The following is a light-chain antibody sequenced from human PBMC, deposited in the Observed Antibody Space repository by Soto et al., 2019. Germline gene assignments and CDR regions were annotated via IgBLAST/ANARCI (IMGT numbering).Light chain of an antibody. CDR2: SNN. CDR1: RSNIGSNT. CDR3: ATWDDSLNGHVV. V-gene: IGLV1-44*01. J-gene: IGLJ2*01. Sequence: QSVLNQPPSESGTPGQRVTISCSGSRSNIGSNTVNWYQQLPGTAPKFLIYSNNQRPSGVPKRFSGSKSGTSASLAISGLQSEDEADYYCATWDDSLNGHVVFGGGTKLTVL.